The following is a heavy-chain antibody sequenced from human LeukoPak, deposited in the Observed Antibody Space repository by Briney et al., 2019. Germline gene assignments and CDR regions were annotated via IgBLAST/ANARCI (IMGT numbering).Heavy chain of an antibody. J-gene: IGHJ4*02. CDR2: IWYDGSNK. Sequence: GRSLRLSCAASGFTFSSYGMHWVRQAPGKGLEWVAVIWYDGSNKYYADSVKGRFTISRDNSKNTLYLQMNSLRAEDTAVYYCARGPDFYTSHCYVYWGQGTLVTVSS. D-gene: IGHD2-2*01. CDR3: ARGPDFYTSHCYVY. V-gene: IGHV3-33*01. CDR1: GFTFSSYG.